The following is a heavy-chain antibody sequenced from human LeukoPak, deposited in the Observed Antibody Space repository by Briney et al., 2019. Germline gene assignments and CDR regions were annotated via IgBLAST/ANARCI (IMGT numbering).Heavy chain of an antibody. CDR3: ARRAGAYSHPYDY. Sequence: GGSLRLSCAASGFTFSSYAMSWVRQAPGKGLERVSAISGSGGSTHYSDSVKGRFTISRDNSKNTLYLQMNSLRAEDAAVYYCARRAGAYSHPYDYWGQGTLVTVSS. CDR1: GFTFSSYA. J-gene: IGHJ4*02. D-gene: IGHD4/OR15-4a*01. CDR2: ISGSGGST. V-gene: IGHV3-23*01.